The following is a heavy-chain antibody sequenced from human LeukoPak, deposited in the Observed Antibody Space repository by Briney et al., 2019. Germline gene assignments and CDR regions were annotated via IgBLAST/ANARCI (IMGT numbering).Heavy chain of an antibody. Sequence: GGSLRLSXAASGFTFGSYAMSWVRQTPGKGLEWLSAISGSGGSTYYADSVKGRFTISRDNSKNTLYLQMNSLRAEDTAVYYCAKVRPREYYDSSGYYRFDYWGQGTLVTVSS. CDR1: GFTFGSYA. D-gene: IGHD3-22*01. CDR2: ISGSGGST. CDR3: AKVRPREYYDSSGYYRFDY. J-gene: IGHJ4*02. V-gene: IGHV3-23*01.